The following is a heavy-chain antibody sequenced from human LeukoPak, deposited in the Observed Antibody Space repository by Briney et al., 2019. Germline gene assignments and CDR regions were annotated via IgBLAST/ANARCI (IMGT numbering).Heavy chain of an antibody. J-gene: IGHJ4*02. CDR2: ISWNSGSI. Sequence: GGSLRLSCAAPGFTFDDYAMHWVRQAPGKGLEWVSGISWNSGSIGYADSVKGRFTISRDNAKNSLYLQMNSLRAEDTALYYCAKDIHGSGSYLGYWGQGTLVTVSS. D-gene: IGHD3-10*01. CDR1: GFTFDDYA. V-gene: IGHV3-9*01. CDR3: AKDIHGSGSYLGY.